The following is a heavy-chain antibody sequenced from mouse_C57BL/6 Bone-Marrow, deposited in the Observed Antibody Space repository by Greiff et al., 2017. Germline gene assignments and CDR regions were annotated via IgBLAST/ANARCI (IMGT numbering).Heavy chain of an antibody. Sequence: EVHLVESGGGLVQPKGSLKLSCAASGFSFNTYAMNWVRQAPGKGLEWVARIRSKSNNYATYYADSVKDRFTISRDDSESMLYLQMNNLKTEDTAMYYCVRQQLRLRGWCAYWGQGTLVTVSA. CDR2: IRSKSNNYAT. CDR3: VRQQLRLRGWCAY. V-gene: IGHV10-1*01. CDR1: GFSFNTYA. J-gene: IGHJ3*01. D-gene: IGHD3-2*02.